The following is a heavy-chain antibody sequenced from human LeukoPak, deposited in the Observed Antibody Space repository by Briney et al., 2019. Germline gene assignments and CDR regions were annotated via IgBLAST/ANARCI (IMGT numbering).Heavy chain of an antibody. Sequence: PSETLSLTCAVYGSSFSGYHWNWISQPPGKGLEWTGKINHNGSTNYNPSLKSRVTMSVAMSRNQFSLKLSSVTAADTAVYYCARAGVSTPFTMVRGATRKRNWFDPWGQGTLVTVSS. CDR3: ARAGVSTPFTMVRGATRKRNWFDP. D-gene: IGHD3-10*01. V-gene: IGHV4-34*01. J-gene: IGHJ5*02. CDR2: INHNGST. CDR1: GSSFSGYH.